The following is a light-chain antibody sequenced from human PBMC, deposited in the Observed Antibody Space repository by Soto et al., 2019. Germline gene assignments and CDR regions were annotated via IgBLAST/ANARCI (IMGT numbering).Light chain of an antibody. CDR3: QEYHSLLYT. CDR1: QDISDF. J-gene: IGKJ2*01. Sequence: DIQMTQSPSSLSASVGYRVTITCRASQDISDFLAWYQQRPGKIPNLLVYDASTLQSGVPTRFSGSGSGTHFTLTISILQPEDVASYYCQEYHSLLYTFGQGTKVDIK. V-gene: IGKV1-27*01. CDR2: DAS.